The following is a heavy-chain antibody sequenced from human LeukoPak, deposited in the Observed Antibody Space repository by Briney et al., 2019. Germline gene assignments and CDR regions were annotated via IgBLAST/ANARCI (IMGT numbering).Heavy chain of an antibody. J-gene: IGHJ3*02. CDR2: IYYSGST. D-gene: IGHD2-2*01. CDR3: ARDSAIVVPAADNAFDI. V-gene: IGHV4-59*01. CDR1: GGSISNYY. Sequence: PSETLSLTCTVSGGSISNYYWSWIRQPPGKGLEWIGYIYYSGSTNYNPSLKSRVTISVDTSKNQFSLKLSSVTAADTAVYYCARDSAIVVPAADNAFDIWGQGTMVTVSS.